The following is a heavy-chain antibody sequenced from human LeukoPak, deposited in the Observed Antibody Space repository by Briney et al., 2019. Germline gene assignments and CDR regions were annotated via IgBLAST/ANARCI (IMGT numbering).Heavy chain of an antibody. CDR1: GVTLNNYA. J-gene: IGHJ4*02. D-gene: IGHD3-10*01. CDR3: ARPYGPGNYINLGLDF. CDR2: TVPVFATT. Sequence: SVKVSCKASGVTLNNYAISWVRQAPGQGLEWMGRTVPVFATTTYAQKFQGKVMITADESTSTVHMELSSLTAEDTALYYCARPYGPGNYINLGLDFWGQGTLVTVS. V-gene: IGHV1-69*13.